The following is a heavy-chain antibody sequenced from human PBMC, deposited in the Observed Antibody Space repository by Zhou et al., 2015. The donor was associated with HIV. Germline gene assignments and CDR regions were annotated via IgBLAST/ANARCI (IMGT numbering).Heavy chain of an antibody. V-gene: IGHV1-69*01. J-gene: IGHJ6*03. CDR1: GGTFSSYA. Sequence: QVQLVQSGAEVKKPGSSVKVSCKASGGTFSSYAISWVRQAPGQGLEWMGGIIPIFGTANYAQKFQGRVTITADESTSTAYMELSSLRSEDTAVYYCARDLGPTWPGDYYYYMDVWGKGTTVTVSS. CDR3: ARDLGPTWPGDYYYYMDV. D-gene: IGHD3-10*01. CDR2: IIPIFGTA.